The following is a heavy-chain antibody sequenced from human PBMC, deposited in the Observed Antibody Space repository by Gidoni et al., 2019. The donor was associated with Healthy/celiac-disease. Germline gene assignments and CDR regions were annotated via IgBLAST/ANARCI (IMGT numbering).Heavy chain of an antibody. CDR2: IIPYFGTA. D-gene: IGHD3-16*01. J-gene: IGHJ4*02. Sequence: QVQLAQSGAEGKKPGSSVKVSCTASGGTFSSYARSWVRQAPGQGLEWMGGIIPYFGTANYAQKFQGRVTITADKSTSTVYMELSSLRSEDTAVYYCARGGNSGEYYFDYWGQGTLVTVSS. CDR1: GGTFSSYA. V-gene: IGHV1-69*06. CDR3: ARGGNSGEYYFDY.